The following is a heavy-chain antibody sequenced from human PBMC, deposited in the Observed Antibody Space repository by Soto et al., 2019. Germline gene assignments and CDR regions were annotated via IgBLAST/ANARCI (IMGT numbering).Heavy chain of an antibody. J-gene: IGHJ4*02. D-gene: IGHD6-6*01. CDR1: GYTFTSYG. Sequence: QVQLVQSGAEVKKPGASVKVSCKASGYTFTSYGISWVRQAPGQGLEWMGWISAYNGNTNYAQKLKGRVTMTTDASTSTAYMELRSLRSDDTAVYYCARGFPGSSFYEAWFAGGKMYYFAYWGQGTMVTVSS. CDR3: ARGFPGSSFYEAWFAGGKMYYFAY. CDR2: ISAYNGNT. V-gene: IGHV1-18*01.